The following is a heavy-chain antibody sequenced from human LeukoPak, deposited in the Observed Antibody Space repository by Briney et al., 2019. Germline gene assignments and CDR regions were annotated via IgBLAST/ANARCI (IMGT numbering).Heavy chain of an antibody. CDR3: ARYRGSSNFDY. J-gene: IGHJ4*02. CDR2: TYYSGST. Sequence: PSETLSLTCTVSGGSISSSSYYWGWIRQPPGKGLEWIGSTYYSGSTYYNPSLKSRVTISVDTSKNQFSLKLSSVTAADTAVYYCARYRGSSNFDYWGQGTLVTVSS. V-gene: IGHV4-39*07. D-gene: IGHD1-1*01. CDR1: GGSISSSSYY.